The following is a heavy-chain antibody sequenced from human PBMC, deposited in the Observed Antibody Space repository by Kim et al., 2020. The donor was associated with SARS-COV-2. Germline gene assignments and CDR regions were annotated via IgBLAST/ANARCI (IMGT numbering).Heavy chain of an antibody. CDR3: ARDGCSSTRCYDYDPYYFDY. D-gene: IGHD2-2*01. Sequence: GGSLRLSCAASGFTFSSYSMNWVRQAPGKGLEWVSYISSSSSTIYYADSVKGRFTISRDNAKNSLYLQMNSLRDEDTAVYYCARDGCSSTRCYDYDPYYFDYWGQGTLVTVSS. CDR1: GFTFSSYS. J-gene: IGHJ4*02. CDR2: ISSSSSTI. V-gene: IGHV3-48*02.